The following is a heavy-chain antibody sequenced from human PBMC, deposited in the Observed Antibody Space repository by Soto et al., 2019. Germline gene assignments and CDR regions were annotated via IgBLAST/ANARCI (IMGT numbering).Heavy chain of an antibody. CDR3: ARGDQGFDY. CDR1: GDSISSGAYY. J-gene: IGHJ4*02. Sequence: PSETLSLTCTVSGDSISSGAYYWSWVRQLPGKGLEWIGCIHSSGSSYYTPSLKSRLTISIDTSENQFSLQLNSVTPEDTAVYHCARGDQGFDYWGQGTLVTVSS. V-gene: IGHV4-31*03. D-gene: IGHD3-16*01. CDR2: IHSSGSS.